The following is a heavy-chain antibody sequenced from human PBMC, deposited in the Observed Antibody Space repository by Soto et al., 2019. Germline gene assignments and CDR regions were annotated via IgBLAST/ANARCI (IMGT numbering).Heavy chain of an antibody. CDR1: GFTFSSYS. CDR2: ISSSSSYI. Sequence: EVQLVESGGGLVKPGGSLRLSCAASGFTFSSYSMNWVRQAPGKGLEWVSSISSSSSYIYYADSVKGRFTISRDNGKNSLYLQMNSLRAEDTAVYYCASHPRDSSGYWYYFDYWGQGTLVTVCS. D-gene: IGHD3-22*01. V-gene: IGHV3-21*01. CDR3: ASHPRDSSGYWYYFDY. J-gene: IGHJ4*02.